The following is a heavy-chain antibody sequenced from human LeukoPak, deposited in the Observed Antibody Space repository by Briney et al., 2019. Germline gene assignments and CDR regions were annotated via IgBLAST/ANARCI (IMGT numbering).Heavy chain of an antibody. V-gene: IGHV4-59*08. J-gene: IGHJ4*02. CDR3: ARHEDNGDYPLDY. Sequence: SETLSLTCTVTGGSISSYYWSWIRQPPGKGLEWIGYIYYTGITNYNPSLKSRVTISVDTSRNQLSLQLSSVTAADTAVYYCARHEDNGDYPLDYWGQGTLVTVSS. CDR2: IYYTGIT. D-gene: IGHD4-17*01. CDR1: GGSISSYY.